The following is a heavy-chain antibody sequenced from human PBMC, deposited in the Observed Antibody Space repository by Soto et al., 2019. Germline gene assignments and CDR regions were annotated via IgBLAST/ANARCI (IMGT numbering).Heavy chain of an antibody. CDR1: GYTFTSYD. Sequence: QVQLVQSGAEVKKPGASVKVSCKASGYTFTSYDINWVRQATGQGLEWMGWMNPNSGNTGYAQKFQGRGTMTRNTSISTAYMELSSLRSEDTAVYYCARTLFPYYDYIGGSEWDWFDPWGQGTLVTVSS. J-gene: IGHJ5*02. V-gene: IGHV1-8*01. CDR3: ARTLFPYYDYIGGSEWDWFDP. D-gene: IGHD3-16*01. CDR2: MNPNSGNT.